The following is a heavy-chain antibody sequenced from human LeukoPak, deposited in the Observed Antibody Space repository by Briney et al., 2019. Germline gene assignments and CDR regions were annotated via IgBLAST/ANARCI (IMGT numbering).Heavy chain of an antibody. CDR2: INHSGST. D-gene: IGHD3-3*01. CDR1: GGSFSGYY. V-gene: IGHV4-34*01. J-gene: IGHJ6*03. Sequence: SETLSLTCAVYGGSFSGYYWSWIRQPPGKGLEWIGEINHSGSTNYNPSLKSRVTISVDTSKNQFSLKLSSVTAADTAVYYCARANDYDFWSGPTGGYYMDVWGKGTTVTVSS. CDR3: ARANDYDFWSGPTGGYYMDV.